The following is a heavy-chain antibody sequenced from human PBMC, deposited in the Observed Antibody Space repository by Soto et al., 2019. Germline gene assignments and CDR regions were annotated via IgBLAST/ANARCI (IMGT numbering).Heavy chain of an antibody. J-gene: IGHJ6*02. V-gene: IGHV3-48*03. CDR3: ARWVVAASYDYYGMDV. CDR1: GFTFSSYE. CDR2: ISSSGSTI. D-gene: IGHD2-15*01. Sequence: EVQLVESGGGLVQPGGSLRLSCAASGFTFSSYEMNWVRQAPGKGLEWVSYISSSGSTIYYADSVKGRFTISRDNTKNSLYLQMNSLRAEDTAVYSCARWVVAASYDYYGMDVWGQGTTVTVSS.